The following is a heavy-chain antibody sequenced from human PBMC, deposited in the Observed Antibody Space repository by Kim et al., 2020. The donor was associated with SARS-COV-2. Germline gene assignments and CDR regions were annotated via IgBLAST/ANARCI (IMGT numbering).Heavy chain of an antibody. J-gene: IGHJ5*02. V-gene: IGHV4-34*01. Sequence: SETLSLTCAVYGGSFSGYYWSWIRQPPGKGLEWIGEINHSGSTNYNPSLKSRVTISVDTSKNQFSLKLSSVTAADTAVYYCARAHIVVVTAIIRSNWFDPWGQGTLVTVSS. CDR3: ARAHIVVVTAIIRSNWFDP. D-gene: IGHD2-21*02. CDR1: GGSFSGYY. CDR2: INHSGST.